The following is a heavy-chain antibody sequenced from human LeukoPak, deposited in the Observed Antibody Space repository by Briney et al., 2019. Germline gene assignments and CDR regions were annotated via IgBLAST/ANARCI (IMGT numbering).Heavy chain of an antibody. D-gene: IGHD6-6*01. J-gene: IGHJ3*02. CDR3: ASEYSRSSGQRALDI. CDR2: IYYSGST. V-gene: IGHV4-59*08. CDR1: GGSISSYY. Sequence: SEALSLTCTVPGGSISSYYWNWIRQPPGQGLEWIGYIYYSGSTNYNPSLKSRVTILVDTSKNQFALRLRSVTAADTAVYYCASEYSRSSGQRALDIWGQGTMVTVSS.